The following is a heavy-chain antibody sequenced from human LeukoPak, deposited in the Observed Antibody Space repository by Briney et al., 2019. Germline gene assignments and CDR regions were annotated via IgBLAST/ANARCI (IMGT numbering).Heavy chain of an antibody. V-gene: IGHV4-59*01. J-gene: IGHJ4*02. CDR1: GGSISSYY. CDR3: ARSYYDFWSGYCFDY. CDR2: IYYSGST. D-gene: IGHD3-3*01. Sequence: SETLSLTCTVSGGSISSYYWSWIRQPPGKGLEWIGYIYYSGSTNYNPSLKSRVTISVDTSKNQFSLKLSSVTAADAAVYYCARSYYDFWSGYCFDYWGQGTLVTVSS.